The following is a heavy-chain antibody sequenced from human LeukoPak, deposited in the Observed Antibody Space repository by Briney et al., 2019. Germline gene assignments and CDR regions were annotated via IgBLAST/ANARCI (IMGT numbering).Heavy chain of an antibody. CDR2: IYTSGST. Sequence: SETLSLTCTVSGGSISSGSYYWSWIRQPAGKGLEWIGRIYTSGSTNYNPSLKSRVTISVDTSKNQFSLKLSSVTAADTAVYYCARDFFLGYGSGSSDAFDIWGQGTMVTVSS. D-gene: IGHD3-10*01. CDR1: GGSISSGSYY. V-gene: IGHV4-61*02. J-gene: IGHJ3*02. CDR3: ARDFFLGYGSGSSDAFDI.